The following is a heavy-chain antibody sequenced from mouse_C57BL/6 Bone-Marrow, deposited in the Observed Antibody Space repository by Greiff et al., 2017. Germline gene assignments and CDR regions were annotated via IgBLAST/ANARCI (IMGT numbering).Heavy chain of an antibody. J-gene: IGHJ4*01. D-gene: IGHD1-1*01. V-gene: IGHV3-8*01. Sequence: VQLKESGPGLAKPSQTLSLTCSVTGYSITSDYWNWIRKFPGNKLEYMGYISYSGSPYYNPSLKSRISITRDTSKNQYYLQLNSVTTEDTATYYCARSPFITTVVATDYYAMDYWGQGTSVTVSS. CDR3: ARSPFITTVVATDYYAMDY. CDR1: GYSITSDY. CDR2: ISYSGSP.